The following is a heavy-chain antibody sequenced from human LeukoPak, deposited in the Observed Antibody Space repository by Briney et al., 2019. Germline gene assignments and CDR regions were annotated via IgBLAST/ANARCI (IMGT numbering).Heavy chain of an antibody. CDR1: GYTFTGYY. CDR3: ARVRGWLQLGDWFDP. V-gene: IGHV1-2*02. CDR2: INPNSGGT. Sequence: ASVKVSRKASGYTFTGYYMHWVRQAPGQGLEWMGWINPNSGGTNYAQKFQGRVTMTRDTSISTAYMELSGLRSDDTAVYYCARVRGWLQLGDWFDPWGQGTLVTVSS. J-gene: IGHJ5*02. D-gene: IGHD5-24*01.